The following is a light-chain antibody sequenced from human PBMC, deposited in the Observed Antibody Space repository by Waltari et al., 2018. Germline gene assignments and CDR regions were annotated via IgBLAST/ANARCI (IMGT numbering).Light chain of an antibody. Sequence: EIVMTQSPATLSVSPGERATLFCRASQSVRSKLAWYQQKPGQALRLLIYGASTRATGIPARFSGSGSGTEFTLTISSLQSEDFAVYYCQQNNNWPPWTFGQGTKVEIK. CDR1: QSVRSK. CDR2: GAS. V-gene: IGKV3-15*01. J-gene: IGKJ1*01. CDR3: QQNNNWPPWT.